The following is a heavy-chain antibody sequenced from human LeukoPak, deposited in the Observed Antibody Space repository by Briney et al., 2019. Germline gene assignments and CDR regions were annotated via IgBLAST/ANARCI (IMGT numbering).Heavy chain of an antibody. CDR3: ARGLFLSGYLDAFDI. Sequence: PGESLRLSCAASGFTFSSYNMNWVRQAPGKGPEWVSAISGSGGSTYYADSVKGRFTISRDNSKNTLYLQMNSLRVEDTAVYYCARGLFLSGYLDAFDIWGQGTVVTVSS. V-gene: IGHV3-23*01. D-gene: IGHD3-22*01. CDR2: ISGSGGST. CDR1: GFTFSSYN. J-gene: IGHJ3*02.